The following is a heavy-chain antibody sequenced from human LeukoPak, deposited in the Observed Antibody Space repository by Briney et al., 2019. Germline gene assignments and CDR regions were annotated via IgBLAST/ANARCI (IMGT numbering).Heavy chain of an antibody. CDR3: ARDPRPDGFDI. Sequence: SETLSLTCTVSGGSISSYYWSWIRQPAGKGLEWIGRVYNSGSTNYNPSLKSRVTMSIVTSKNQFSLRLSSVTAADTAVYYCARDPRPDGFDIWGQGTMVTVSS. CDR2: VYNSGST. CDR1: GGSISSYY. V-gene: IGHV4-4*07. J-gene: IGHJ3*02.